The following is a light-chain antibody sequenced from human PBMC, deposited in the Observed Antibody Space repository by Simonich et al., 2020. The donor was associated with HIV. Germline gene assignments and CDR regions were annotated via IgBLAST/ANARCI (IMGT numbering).Light chain of an antibody. CDR3: QQRSNWPRT. V-gene: IGKV3-11*01. Sequence: IVMTQSPATLSVSPGERATLSCRASQSIASNLAWYQQKPGQAPRLLIYDASNRDTGIPARFSGSGSGTDFTLTISSLEPEDFAVYYCQQRSNWPRTFGQGTKVEIK. J-gene: IGKJ1*01. CDR2: DAS. CDR1: QSIASN.